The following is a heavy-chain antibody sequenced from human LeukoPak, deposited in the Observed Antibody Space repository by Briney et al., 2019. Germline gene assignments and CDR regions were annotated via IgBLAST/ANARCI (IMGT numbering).Heavy chain of an antibody. CDR3: ARDGGPNYDFWSGYRQAYYCCYMDV. CDR1: GYTFTGYY. D-gene: IGHD3-3*01. Sequence: GASVKVSCKASGYTFTGYYMHWVRQAPGQGLEWMGWINPNSGGTNYAQKFQGRVTMTRDTSISTAYMELSRLRSGDTAVYYCARDGGPNYDFWSGYRQAYYCCYMDVWGKGTTVTVSS. J-gene: IGHJ6*03. V-gene: IGHV1-2*02. CDR2: INPNSGGT.